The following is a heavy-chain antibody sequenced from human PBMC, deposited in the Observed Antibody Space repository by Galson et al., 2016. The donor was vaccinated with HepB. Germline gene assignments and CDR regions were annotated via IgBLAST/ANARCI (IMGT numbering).Heavy chain of an antibody. CDR3: ARDSSHPGYCTTTNCYPDY. CDR1: GFIFDTYA. J-gene: IGHJ4*02. CDR2: VSYDGSKE. Sequence: SLRLSCAASGFIFDTYAMHWVRQAPGKGLGWVAVVSYDGSKEYFADSVKGRFTISRDNSKDTLYLQMNSLRAEDTAVYYCARDSSHPGYCTTTNCYPDYWGRGTLVTVSS. D-gene: IGHD2-2*01. V-gene: IGHV3-30-3*01.